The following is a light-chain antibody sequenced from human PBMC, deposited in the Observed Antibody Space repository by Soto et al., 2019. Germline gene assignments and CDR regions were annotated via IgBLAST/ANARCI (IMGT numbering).Light chain of an antibody. V-gene: IGLV1-47*02. CDR1: SSDLGTNY. CDR3: ATWDDNLYGPV. CDR2: NDN. Sequence: QSVLTQPPSASGTPGQRVTISCSGSSSDLGTNYVYWYQQLPGTAPKLRIYNDNQRPSGVPDRFSGSKSGTSASLAISGLRSEDEADYYCATWDDNLYGPVIGGGTQLTVL. J-gene: IGLJ7*01.